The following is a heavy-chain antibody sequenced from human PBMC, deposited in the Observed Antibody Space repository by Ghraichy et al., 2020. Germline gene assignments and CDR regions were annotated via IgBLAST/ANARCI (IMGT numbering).Heavy chain of an antibody. V-gene: IGHV3-23*01. CDR2: VTGSGGST. D-gene: IGHD6-6*01. CDR1: GFTFDNYA. J-gene: IGHJ4*02. Sequence: GGSLRLSCAGSGFTFDNYATTWVRQAPGKGLEWVSVVTGSGGSTYYEDSVKGRFTISRDNSKNTLYLEMNSLRAEDTAVYYCARGGGSSDYYFDYWGQGTLVTVSS. CDR3: ARGGGSSDYYFDY.